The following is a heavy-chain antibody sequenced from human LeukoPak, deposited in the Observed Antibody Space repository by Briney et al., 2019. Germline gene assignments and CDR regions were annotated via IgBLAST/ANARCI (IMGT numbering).Heavy chain of an antibody. J-gene: IGHJ4*02. V-gene: IGHV1-3*01. CDR3: ARSNPGDIVVVPAATELDY. Sequence: ASVKVSCKASGYTFTSYAMHWVRQAPGQRLEWMGWINAGNGNTKYSQKFQGRVTITRDTSASTAYMELSSLRSEDTAVYYCARSNPGDIVVVPAATELDYRGQGTLVTVSS. D-gene: IGHD2-2*01. CDR2: INAGNGNT. CDR1: GYTFTSYA.